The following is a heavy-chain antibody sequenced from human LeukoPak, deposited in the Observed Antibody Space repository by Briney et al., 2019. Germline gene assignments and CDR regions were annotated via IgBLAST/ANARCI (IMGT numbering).Heavy chain of an antibody. J-gene: IGHJ4*02. V-gene: IGHV4-31*03. D-gene: IGHD3-22*01. CDR1: GGSISSGGYY. Sequence: PSETLSLTCTVSGGSISSGGYYWRWIRQHPGKGLEWIGYIYYSGSTYYNPPLKSRVTISVDTSKNQFSLKLSSVTAADTAVYYCARVPYYYDSSGYSYYFDYGGQGTLVTVAS. CDR2: IYYSGST. CDR3: ARVPYYYDSSGYSYYFDY.